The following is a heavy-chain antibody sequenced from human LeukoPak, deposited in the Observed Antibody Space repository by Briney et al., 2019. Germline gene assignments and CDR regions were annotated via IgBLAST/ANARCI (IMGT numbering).Heavy chain of an antibody. CDR1: GGSISSGSYY. J-gene: IGHJ4*02. D-gene: IGHD3-3*01. CDR3: ARVSDYLDY. Sequence: PSETLSLTCIVSGGSISSGSYYWSWIRQHPGQGLEWIGYIHYSGSTYYNPSLKSRVTISVDTSKNQFSLKLNSVTAADTAVYYCARVSDYLDYWGQGTLVTVSS. V-gene: IGHV4-31*03. CDR2: IHYSGST.